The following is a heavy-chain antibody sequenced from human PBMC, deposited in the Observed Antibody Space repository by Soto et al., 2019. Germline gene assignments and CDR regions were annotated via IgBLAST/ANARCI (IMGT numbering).Heavy chain of an antibody. V-gene: IGHV3-30-3*01. CDR3: ARDLLGITMIGGY. D-gene: IGHD3-22*01. J-gene: IGHJ4*02. Sequence: GGSLRLSCAASGFTFSSYAMHWVRQAPGKGLEWVAVISYDGSNKYYADSVKGRFTISRDNSKNTLYLQMNSLRAEDTAVYYCARDLLGITMIGGYWGQGTLVTVSS. CDR1: GFTFSSYA. CDR2: ISYDGSNK.